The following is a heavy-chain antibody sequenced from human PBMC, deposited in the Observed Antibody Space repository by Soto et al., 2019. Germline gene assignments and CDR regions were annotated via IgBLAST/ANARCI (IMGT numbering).Heavy chain of an antibody. D-gene: IGHD2-8*01. Sequence: ETSVKVACKASGYSFTDYHIHWVRQAPGPGLEWLGRINPKSGGTSTAQKFQGWVTMTTDTSISTASMELTRLTSDDTAIYYCARGDSTDCSNGVCSFFYNHDMDVWGQGTTVTVSS. CDR2: INPKSGGT. CDR3: ARGDSTDCSNGVCSFFYNHDMDV. CDR1: GYSFTDYH. J-gene: IGHJ6*02. V-gene: IGHV1-2*04.